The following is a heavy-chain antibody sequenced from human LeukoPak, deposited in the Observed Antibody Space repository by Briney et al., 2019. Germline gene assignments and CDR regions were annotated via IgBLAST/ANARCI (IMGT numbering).Heavy chain of an antibody. J-gene: IGHJ4*02. CDR2: IKQDGSEK. Sequence: PGGSLRLSCAASGFTFSSYWMSWVRQAPGKGLEWVANIKQDGSEKYYVDSVKGRFTISRDNAKNSLYLQMNSLRAEDTAVYYCVRDRRLPDFDYWGQGTLVTVSS. CDR3: VRDRRLPDFDY. CDR1: GFTFSSYW. D-gene: IGHD5-18*01. V-gene: IGHV3-7*01.